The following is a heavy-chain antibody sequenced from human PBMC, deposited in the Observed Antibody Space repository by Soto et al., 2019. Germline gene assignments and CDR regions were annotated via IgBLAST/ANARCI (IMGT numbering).Heavy chain of an antibody. CDR1: GGNFNSHN. Sequence: VQLVQSGAEVKKPGSSVKVSCKASGGNFNSHNINWVRQAPGQGLEWMGRNIPTLGKPNYAQKFQVRLTISADTPTGTAHMELSSLNSDDTAVYYCGRDTTTFPYYYGMDVWGQATAVTVSS. D-gene: IGHD3-16*01. J-gene: IGHJ6*02. V-gene: IGHV1-69*08. CDR3: GRDTTTFPYYYGMDV. CDR2: NIPTLGKP.